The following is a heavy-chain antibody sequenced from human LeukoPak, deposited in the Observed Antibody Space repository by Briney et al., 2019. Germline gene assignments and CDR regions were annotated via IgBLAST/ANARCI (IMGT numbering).Heavy chain of an antibody. CDR2: IWYDGSNK. J-gene: IGHJ4*02. CDR1: GFTFSSYG. CDR3: AILSFSAGTFDY. D-gene: IGHD6-13*01. Sequence: PGGSLRLSCAASGFTFSSYGMHWVRQAPGKGLEWVAVIWYDGSNKYYADSVKGRFTISRDNSKNTLYLQMNSLRAEDTAVYYCAILSFSAGTFDYWGQGTLVTVSS. V-gene: IGHV3-33*01.